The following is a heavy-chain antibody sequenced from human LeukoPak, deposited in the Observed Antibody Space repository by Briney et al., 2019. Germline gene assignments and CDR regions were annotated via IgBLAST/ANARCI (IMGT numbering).Heavy chain of an antibody. CDR2: INPSGGT. CDR1: GYTFSIYN. V-gene: IGHV1-46*01. Sequence: ASVKVSCKASGYTFSIYNMHWVRQAPGQGLEWMGIINPSGGTSYAQKLQGRITMTRDTPTSTLYMELSSLRSEDTAVYYCAREGVAGTGLDFWGQGTLVTVPS. J-gene: IGHJ4*02. D-gene: IGHD6-13*01. CDR3: AREGVAGTGLDF.